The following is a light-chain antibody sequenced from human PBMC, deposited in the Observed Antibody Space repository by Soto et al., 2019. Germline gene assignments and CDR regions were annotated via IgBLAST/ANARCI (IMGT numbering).Light chain of an antibody. Sequence: EIVLPQSPGTLALSPGESATLSCRASQAVANNYVAWYQQRPGQAPRLLIYGASRRATGIPDRFSGSGSETDFNIIISRLEPEDFAVYYCQQYGGSPTFGQGTKVEIK. CDR2: GAS. V-gene: IGKV3-20*01. J-gene: IGKJ1*01. CDR3: QQYGGSPT. CDR1: QAVANNY.